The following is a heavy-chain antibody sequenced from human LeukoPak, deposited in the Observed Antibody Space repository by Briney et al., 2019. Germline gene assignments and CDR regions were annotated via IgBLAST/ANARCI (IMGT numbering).Heavy chain of an antibody. D-gene: IGHD3-22*01. CDR2: ISSSGSTI. J-gene: IGHJ5*02. V-gene: IGHV3-11*01. CDR3: ARGRYYDSSGYFNNWFDP. Sequence: GGSRRLSCAASGFTFSDYYMSWIRQAPGKGLEWVSYISSSGSTIYYADSVKGRFTISRDNAKNSLYLQMNSLRAEDTAVYYCARGRYYDSSGYFNNWFDPWGQGTLVTVSS. CDR1: GFTFSDYY.